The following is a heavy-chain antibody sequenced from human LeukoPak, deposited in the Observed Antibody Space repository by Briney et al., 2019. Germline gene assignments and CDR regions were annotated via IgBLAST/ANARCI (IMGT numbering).Heavy chain of an antibody. Sequence: SGTLSLTCTVSGGSISSSNWWSWVRQPPGKGLEWIGEIYHSGSTNYNPSLKSRVTISVDKSKNQFSLKLSSVTAADTAVYYCAGYHYYGSGSYSEDNWFDPWGQGTLVTVSS. CDR1: GGSISSSNW. J-gene: IGHJ5*02. V-gene: IGHV4-4*02. CDR3: AGYHYYGSGSYSEDNWFDP. D-gene: IGHD3-10*01. CDR2: IYHSGST.